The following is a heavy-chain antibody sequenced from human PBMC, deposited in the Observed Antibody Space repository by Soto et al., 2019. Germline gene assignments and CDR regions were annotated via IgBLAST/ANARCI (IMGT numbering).Heavy chain of an antibody. D-gene: IGHD1-1*01. CDR1: GGTFSSYA. CDR3: ARYTECTTGSRSRHDYYCGIDV. Sequence: QVQLVQSGAEVKKPGSSVKVSCQASGGTFSSYAISWVRQAPGQGLEWMGGIISIFGTANYAQKFQGRVTITADETTSTAYIQLSSLRSEDTAVYYCARYTECTTGSRSRHDYYCGIDVWGQVTTVTVSS. CDR2: IISIFGTA. V-gene: IGHV1-69*01. J-gene: IGHJ6*02.